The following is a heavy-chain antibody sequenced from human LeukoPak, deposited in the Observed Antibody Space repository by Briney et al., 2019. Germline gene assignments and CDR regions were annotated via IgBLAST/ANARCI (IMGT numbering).Heavy chain of an antibody. D-gene: IGHD6-13*01. CDR2: INPNSGGT. Sequence: ASVKVSCKASGYTFTGYYMHWVRQAPGQGLEWMGWINPNSGGTNYAQKFQGWVTMTRDTSISTAYMELSRLRSDDTAVYYCAREQQRLVKGTKRDAFDIWGQGTMVTVSS. V-gene: IGHV1-2*04. CDR3: AREQQRLVKGTKRDAFDI. J-gene: IGHJ3*02. CDR1: GYTFTGYY.